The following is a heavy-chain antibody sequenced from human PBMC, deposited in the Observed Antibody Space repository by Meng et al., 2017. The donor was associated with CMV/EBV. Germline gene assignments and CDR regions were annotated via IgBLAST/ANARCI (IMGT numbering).Heavy chain of an antibody. CDR1: GFTFSSYA. V-gene: IGHV3-30-3*01. J-gene: IGHJ4*02. CDR2: ISYDGSNK. D-gene: IGHD2-2*01. CDR3: ARDGCSSTSCFYFDY. Sequence: GESLKISCAASGFTFSSYAMHWVRQAPGKGLERVAVISYDGSNKYYADSVKGRFTISRDNSENTLYLQMNSLRAEDTAVYYCARDGCSSTSCFYFDYWGQGTLVTVSS.